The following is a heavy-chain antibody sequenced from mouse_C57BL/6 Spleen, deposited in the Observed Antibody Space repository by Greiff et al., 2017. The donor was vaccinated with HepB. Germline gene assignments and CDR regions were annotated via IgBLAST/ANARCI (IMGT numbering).Heavy chain of an antibody. CDR2: IHPNSGST. CDR1: GYTFTSYW. V-gene: IGHV1-64*01. J-gene: IGHJ2*01. Sequence: VQLQQPGAELVKPGASVKLSCKASGYTFTSYWMHWVKQRPGQGLEWIGMIHPNSGSTNYNEKFKSKATLTVDKSSSTAYMQLSSLTSEDSAVYYCARSLYYGSSYDYFDYWGQGTTLTVSS. CDR3: ARSLYYGSSYDYFDY. D-gene: IGHD1-1*01.